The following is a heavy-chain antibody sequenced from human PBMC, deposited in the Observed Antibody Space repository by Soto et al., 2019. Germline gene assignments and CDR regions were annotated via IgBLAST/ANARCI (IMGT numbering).Heavy chain of an antibody. CDR1: GYIFTAYS. D-gene: IGHD2-15*01. CDR3: AREENCSDGICYSEYFQR. V-gene: IGHV1-46*01. CDR2: VNPSGGST. J-gene: IGHJ1*01. Sequence: ASVKVSCKASGYIFTAYSMHWVRRAPGQGLEWMGVVNPSGGSTNCAQKSQGRITMTRDRSTSTVYMDLSSLTSEDTAVYYCAREENCSDGICYSEYFQRWGQGTLVTVSS.